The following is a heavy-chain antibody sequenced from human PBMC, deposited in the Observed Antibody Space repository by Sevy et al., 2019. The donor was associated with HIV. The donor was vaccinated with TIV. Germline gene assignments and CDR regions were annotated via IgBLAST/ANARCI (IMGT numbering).Heavy chain of an antibody. Sequence: ASVKVSCKASGYTFTSYGISWVRQAPGQGLEWMGWISAYNGNTNYTQKLQGRVTMTTDTSTSTAYMELRSLRSDDTAVYYCARAPWSSSTRLWGMDVWGQGTTVTVSS. D-gene: IGHD6-6*01. CDR3: ARAPWSSSTRLWGMDV. V-gene: IGHV1-18*01. J-gene: IGHJ6*01. CDR1: GYTFTSYG. CDR2: ISAYNGNT.